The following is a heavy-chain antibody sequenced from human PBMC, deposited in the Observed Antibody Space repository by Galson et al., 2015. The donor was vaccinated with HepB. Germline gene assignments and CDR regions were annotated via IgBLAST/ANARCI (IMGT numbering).Heavy chain of an antibody. CDR1: GFSLTTSGVG. Sequence: PALVKPTQTLTLTCTFSGFSLTTSGVGVGWIRQPPGKALEWLALIYWDDDKRYSPSLKSRLTITKDTSKNRVVLTMTNMDPVDTATYYCAHRPRSYGRFLEWSSSGWFDPWGQGTLVTVSS. CDR2: IYWDDDK. V-gene: IGHV2-5*02. CDR3: AHRPRSYGRFLEWSSSGWFDP. J-gene: IGHJ5*02. D-gene: IGHD3-3*01.